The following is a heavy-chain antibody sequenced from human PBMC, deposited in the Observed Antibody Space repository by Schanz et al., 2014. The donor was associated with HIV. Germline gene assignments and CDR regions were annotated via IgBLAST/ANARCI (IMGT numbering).Heavy chain of an antibody. CDR3: AAGLIRYFFDY. CDR1: GFTFSNYA. V-gene: IGHV3-23*01. Sequence: EVQLLESGGGLVQPGGSLRLSCAVSGFTFSNYAMNWVRQAPGKGLEWVSDIRAAGDTYYGDSVKGRFTVSKDISQNTVYLQMNSLRVEDTAMYYCAAGLIRYFFDYWGQGTLVTVSS. J-gene: IGHJ4*02. D-gene: IGHD2-21*01. CDR2: IRAAGDT.